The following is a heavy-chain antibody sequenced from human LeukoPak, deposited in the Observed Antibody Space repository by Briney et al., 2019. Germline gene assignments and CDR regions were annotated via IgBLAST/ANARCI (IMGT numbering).Heavy chain of an antibody. D-gene: IGHD6-19*01. CDR1: GFTFDDYA. CDR2: ISWDGGST. J-gene: IGHJ4*02. V-gene: IGHV3-43D*03. Sequence: GGSLRLSCAASGFTFDDYAMHWVRHAPGKGLEWVSLISWDGGSTYYADSVKGRFTISGDNSKNSLYLQMNSLRAEDTALYYCAKSGGSVMGQWLTIDYWGQGTLVTVSS. CDR3: AKSGGSVMGQWLTIDY.